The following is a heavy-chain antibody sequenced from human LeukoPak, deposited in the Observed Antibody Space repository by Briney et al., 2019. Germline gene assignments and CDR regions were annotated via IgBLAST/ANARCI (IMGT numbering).Heavy chain of an antibody. V-gene: IGHV3-48*03. Sequence: PGGSMRLSCVASEFTFSHYEMNWVRQAPGKGLEWISYISTVSTTTLYADSVKGRFTISRDNAKNSLYLQMNSLRADDTAVYYCARGYHPSYGYWGQGAQVTVSS. D-gene: IGHD2-2*01. CDR3: ARGYHPSYGY. J-gene: IGHJ4*02. CDR1: EFTFSHYE. CDR2: ISTVSTTT.